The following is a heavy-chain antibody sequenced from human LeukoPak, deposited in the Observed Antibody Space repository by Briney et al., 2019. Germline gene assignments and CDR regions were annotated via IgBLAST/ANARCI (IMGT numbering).Heavy chain of an antibody. CDR3: ARDFRERRGITGPHGRDV. CDR1: GGSISSAYW. CDR2: ICHSGST. D-gene: IGHD1-20*01. V-gene: IGHV4-4*02. J-gene: IGHJ6*02. Sequence: PSGTLSLTCAVSGGSISSAYWWSWVRQPPGKGLEWIGEICHSGSTNYNPSLKSRVIISIDKSKNQFSLKLSSVTAADTAVYYCARDFRERRGITGPHGRDVWGQGTTVAVSS.